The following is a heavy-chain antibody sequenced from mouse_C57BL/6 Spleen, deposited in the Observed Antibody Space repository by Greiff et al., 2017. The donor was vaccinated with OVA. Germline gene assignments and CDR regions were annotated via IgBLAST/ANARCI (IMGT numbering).Heavy chain of an antibody. Sequence: EVKVVESGGGLVKPGGSLKLSCAASGFTFSDYGMHWVRQAPEKGLEWVAYISSGSSTIYYADTVKGRFTISRDNAKNTLFLQMTSLRSEDTAMYYCAVITTVVARGYFDVWGTGTTVTVSS. V-gene: IGHV5-17*01. CDR1: GFTFSDYG. CDR3: AVITTVVARGYFDV. CDR2: ISSGSSTI. J-gene: IGHJ1*03. D-gene: IGHD1-1*01.